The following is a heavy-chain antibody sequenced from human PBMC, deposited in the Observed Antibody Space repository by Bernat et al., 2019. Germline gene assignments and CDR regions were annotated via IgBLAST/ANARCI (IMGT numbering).Heavy chain of an antibody. Sequence: QITLKESVPTLVKPTQTLTLTCAFSGFSLSSGGVCVGWIRQPPGKALEWLALIYWDDDKRYSPSLNSTLTINKDTSKNQVVITMNNMDHVDTGTYYCVRGLITAPFDYWVQGTLVTVSS. V-gene: IGHV2-5*02. J-gene: IGHJ4*02. CDR2: IYWDDDK. CDR3: VRGLITAPFDY. D-gene: IGHD5-18*01. CDR1: GFSLSSGGVC.